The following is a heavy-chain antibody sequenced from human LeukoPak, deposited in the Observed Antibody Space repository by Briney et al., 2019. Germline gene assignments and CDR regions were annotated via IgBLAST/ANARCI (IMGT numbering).Heavy chain of an antibody. J-gene: IGHJ4*02. V-gene: IGHV4-59*02. D-gene: IGHD4-17*01. Sequence: SETLSLTCTVSGGSVSGYYWSWIRQPPGKGLEWIGYMYDRGNINYNPSLKCRVTLSQDMSKNQLSLKPRSVTAADSAVYYCAATIKRDYGDTNLHYWGQGILVTVSS. CDR2: MYDRGNI. CDR3: AATIKRDYGDTNLHY. CDR1: GGSVSGYY.